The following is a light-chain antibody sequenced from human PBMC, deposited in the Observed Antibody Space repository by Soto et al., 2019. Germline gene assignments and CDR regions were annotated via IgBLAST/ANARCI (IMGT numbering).Light chain of an antibody. CDR2: DVA. V-gene: IGLV2-14*01. J-gene: IGLJ2*01. CDR1: SSDIGAYNY. CDR3: LSYTPSNTLVV. Sequence: QSALTQPASVSGSPGQSITISCTGTSSDIGAYNYVSWYQQHPRKAPKLMIYDVANRASGVPYRFSGSKSGNTASLTISGLQADDEADYFCLSYTPSNTLVVFGGGTKRPS.